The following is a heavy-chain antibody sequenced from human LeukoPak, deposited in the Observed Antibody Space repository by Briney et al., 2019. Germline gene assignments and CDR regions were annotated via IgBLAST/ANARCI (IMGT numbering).Heavy chain of an antibody. V-gene: IGHV1-8*02. CDR1: GYTFTTYD. CDR3: ARVRPGPYNWFDP. CDR2: INTNSGDR. Sequence: ASVKVSCKASGYTFTTYDINWVRQAPGQGLEWMGGINTNSGDRGYEEKFQGKVTLTRDNSISTAYMELSSLTSEDTAIYYCARVRPGPYNWFDPWGQGTLVTVSP. D-gene: IGHD3-10*01. J-gene: IGHJ5*02.